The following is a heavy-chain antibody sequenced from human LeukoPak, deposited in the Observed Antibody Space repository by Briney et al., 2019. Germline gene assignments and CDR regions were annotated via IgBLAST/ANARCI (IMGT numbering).Heavy chain of an antibody. J-gene: IGHJ5*02. Sequence: PGGSLRLSCAASGFTVNSNYMSWVRQAPGKGLEWVSVIYSGGSTYYADSVKGRFTISRDNSKNTLYLQMNSLRAEDTAVYYCVRERYSNDYEAWGQGTLVTVSS. D-gene: IGHD6-25*01. CDR1: GFTVNSNY. CDR2: IYSGGST. CDR3: VRERYSNDYEA. V-gene: IGHV3-66*01.